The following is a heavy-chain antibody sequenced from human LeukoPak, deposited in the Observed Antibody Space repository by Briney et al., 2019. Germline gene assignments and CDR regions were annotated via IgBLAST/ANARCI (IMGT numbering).Heavy chain of an antibody. V-gene: IGHV3-23*01. J-gene: IGHJ4*02. D-gene: IGHD5-24*01. CDR3: AKDDRWLQFCC. CDR1: GFTFSGHG. CDR2: IIPSGHTT. Sequence: QPGGSLRLSCAASGFTFSGHGMNWVRQAPGKGLEWVSGIIPSGHTTYYADSVRGRFTISRDNSRNTLYLQMNSLRAEDTAVYYCAKDDRWLQFCCWGQGTLVTVSA.